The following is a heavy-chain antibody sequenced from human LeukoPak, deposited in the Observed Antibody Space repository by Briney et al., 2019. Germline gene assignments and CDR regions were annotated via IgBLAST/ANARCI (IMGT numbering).Heavy chain of an antibody. V-gene: IGHV1-18*01. CDR2: ISAYNGNT. CDR1: GYTFTSYG. CDR3: ARGMGSGSYYDVKPDY. D-gene: IGHD3-10*01. J-gene: IGHJ4*02. Sequence: ASVKVSRKASGYTFTSYGISWVRQAPGQGLEWMGWISAYNGNTNYAQKLQGRVTMTTDTSTSTAYMELRSLRSDDTAVYYCARGMGSGSYYDVKPDYWGQGTLVTVSS.